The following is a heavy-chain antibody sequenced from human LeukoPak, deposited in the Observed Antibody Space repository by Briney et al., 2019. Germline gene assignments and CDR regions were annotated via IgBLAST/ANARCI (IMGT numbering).Heavy chain of an antibody. V-gene: IGHV3-7*01. CDR1: GLTLRNYW. D-gene: IGHD4-11*01. CDR3: ATQDYSNFDY. CDR2: INGDGSAT. Sequence: GGSLRLSCAASGLTLRNYWMGWVRQAPGKGLERVADINGDGSATDYADSVRGRFTISRDNARSSMYLQMNGLSAEDTAVYYCATQDYSNFDYWGRGILVSVSS. J-gene: IGHJ4*02.